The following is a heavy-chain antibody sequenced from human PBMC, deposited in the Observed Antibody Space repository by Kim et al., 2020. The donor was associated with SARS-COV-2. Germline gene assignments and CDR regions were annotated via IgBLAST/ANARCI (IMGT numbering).Heavy chain of an antibody. Sequence: SETLSLTCTVSGGSISSSSYYWGWIRQPPGKGLEWIGSIYYSGSTYYNPSLKSRVTISVDTSKNQFSLKLSSVTAADTAVYYCARQPGDILTGYYSSPNWFDPWGQGTWSPSPQ. CDR2: IYYSGST. D-gene: IGHD3-9*01. CDR1: GGSISSSSYY. CDR3: ARQPGDILTGYYSSPNWFDP. J-gene: IGHJ5*02. V-gene: IGHV4-39*01.